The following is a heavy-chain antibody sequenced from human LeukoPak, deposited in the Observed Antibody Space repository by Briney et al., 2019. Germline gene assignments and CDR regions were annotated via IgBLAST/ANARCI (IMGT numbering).Heavy chain of an antibody. CDR1: GFTVSSNY. D-gene: IGHD3-22*01. Sequence: GGSLRLSCAASGFTVSSNYMSWVRQAPGKGLEWVSVIYSGGSTYYADSVKGRFTISRENSKNTLYLQMNSLRAEDTAVYYCARDGAGYSFDYWGQGTLVTVSS. CDR3: ARDGAGYSFDY. V-gene: IGHV3-66*02. J-gene: IGHJ4*02. CDR2: IYSGGST.